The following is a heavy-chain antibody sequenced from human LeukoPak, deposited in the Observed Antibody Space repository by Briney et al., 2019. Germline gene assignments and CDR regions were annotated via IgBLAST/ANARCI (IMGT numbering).Heavy chain of an antibody. CDR2: ISGSGGST. CDR3: AKDRTGGSGSYYYYYYGMDV. V-gene: IGHV3-23*01. Sequence: GGSLRLSCAASGFTFSSYAMSWVRQAPGKGLEWVSAISGSGGSTYYADSVKGRFTISRGNSKNTLYLQMNSLRAEDTAVYYCAKDRTGGSGSYYYYYYGMDVWGQGTTVTVSS. J-gene: IGHJ6*02. D-gene: IGHD3-10*01. CDR1: GFTFSSYA.